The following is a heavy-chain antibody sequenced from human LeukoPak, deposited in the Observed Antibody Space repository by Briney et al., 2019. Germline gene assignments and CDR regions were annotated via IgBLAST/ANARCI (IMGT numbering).Heavy chain of an antibody. J-gene: IGHJ6*02. D-gene: IGHD6-19*01. CDR3: ARHSSGWYGYYYYYGMDV. V-gene: IGHV1-8*01. Sequence: ASVKVSCKASGYTFTSYDINWVQQAPGQGLEWMGWMNPNSGSTGYAQKFQGRVTMTRNTSISTAYMELSSLRSEDTAVYYCARHSSGWYGYYYYYGMDVWGQGTTVTVSS. CDR1: GYTFTSYD. CDR2: MNPNSGST.